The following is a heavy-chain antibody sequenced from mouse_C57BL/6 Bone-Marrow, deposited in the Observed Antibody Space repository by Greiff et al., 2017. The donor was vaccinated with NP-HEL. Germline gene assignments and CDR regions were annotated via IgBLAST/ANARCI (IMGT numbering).Heavy chain of an antibody. CDR3: ARWRLRRYWYFDV. CDR1: GYTFTSYW. V-gene: IGHV1-52*01. J-gene: IGHJ1*03. Sequence: QVQLQQPGAELVRPGSSVKLSCKASGYTFTSYWMHWVKQRPTQGLEWIGNIDPSDSETHYNQKFKDKATLTVDKSSSTAYMQLSSLTSEDSAVYYCARWRLRRYWYFDVWGTGTTVTVSS. D-gene: IGHD2-4*01. CDR2: IDPSDSET.